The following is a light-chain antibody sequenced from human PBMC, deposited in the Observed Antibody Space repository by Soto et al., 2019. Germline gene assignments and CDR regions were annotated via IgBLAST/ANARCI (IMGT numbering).Light chain of an antibody. CDR1: QIVSNH. V-gene: IGKV3-11*01. CDR2: DAS. J-gene: IGKJ4*01. CDR3: QQRSNWPLT. Sequence: ENVLTQSPATLSLSPSERAILSCRASQIVSNHLDWYQQRPGQPPRLLIYDASNRATGIPARFSGSGSGTDFTLTISCLESEDFSIYYCQQRSNWPLTFGGGTKVDIK.